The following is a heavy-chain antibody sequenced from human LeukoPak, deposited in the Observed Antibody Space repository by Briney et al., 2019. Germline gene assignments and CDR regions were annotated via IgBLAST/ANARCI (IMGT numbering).Heavy chain of an antibody. CDR3: ARPSAAGFVDY. CDR1: GGSISSSSYY. D-gene: IGHD6-13*01. Sequence: SETLSLTCTVSGGSISSSSYYWGWIRQPPGEGLEWIGSIYYSGSTYYNPSLKSRVTISVDTSKNQFSLKLSSVTAADTAVYYCARPSAAGFVDYWGQGTLVTVSS. V-gene: IGHV4-39*01. J-gene: IGHJ4*02. CDR2: IYYSGST.